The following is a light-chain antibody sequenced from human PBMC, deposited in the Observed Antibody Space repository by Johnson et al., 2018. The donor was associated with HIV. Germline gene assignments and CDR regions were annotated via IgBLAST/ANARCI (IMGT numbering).Light chain of an antibody. CDR2: ESN. CDR1: SSNIGKNS. Sequence: QSVLTQPPSVSSAPGQKVTIPCSGSSSNIGKNSVSWYQQLPGTAPKLLIYESNKRPSGIPDRFSGSKSGTSATLGITGLQTGDEADYYCGTWDSSLSALYVFGTGTKVTVL. J-gene: IGLJ1*01. CDR3: GTWDSSLSALYV. V-gene: IGLV1-51*02.